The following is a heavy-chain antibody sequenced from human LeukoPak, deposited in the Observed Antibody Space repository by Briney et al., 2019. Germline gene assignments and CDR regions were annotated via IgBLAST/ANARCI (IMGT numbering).Heavy chain of an antibody. J-gene: IGHJ4*02. D-gene: IGHD4-17*01. Sequence: GGSLRLSCAASGFTFSDYYMSWIRQAPGKGLEWVSYISSSSYTNYADSVKGRFTISRDNAKNSLYLQMNSLRAEDTAMYYCATMGEPYGDPPAYWGQGTLVTVSS. CDR1: GFTFSDYY. CDR2: ISSSSYT. V-gene: IGHV3-11*03. CDR3: ATMGEPYGDPPAY.